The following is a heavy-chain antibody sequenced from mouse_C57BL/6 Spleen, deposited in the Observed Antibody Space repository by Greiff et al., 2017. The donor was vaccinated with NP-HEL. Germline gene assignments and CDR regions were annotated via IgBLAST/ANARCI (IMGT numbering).Heavy chain of an antibody. Sequence: VQLQQPGAELVMPGASVKLSCTASGYTFTSYWMHWVKQRPGQGLEWIGEIDPSDSYTNYNQKFKGKSTLTVDKSSSTAYMQLSSLTSEDSAVYYCALVTTVVATGYFDYWGQGTTLPVSS. CDR3: ALVTTVVATGYFDY. CDR1: GYTFTSYW. V-gene: IGHV1-69*01. D-gene: IGHD1-1*01. J-gene: IGHJ2*01. CDR2: IDPSDSYT.